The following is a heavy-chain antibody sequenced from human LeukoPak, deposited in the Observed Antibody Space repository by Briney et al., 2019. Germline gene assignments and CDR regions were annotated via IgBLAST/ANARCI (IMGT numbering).Heavy chain of an antibody. CDR3: ARDSVRHLDY. CDR1: GFTFSSHW. V-gene: IGHV3-21*01. CDR2: ITSSSTYI. Sequence: GGSLRLSCAASGFTFSSHWMNWVRQAPGKGLEWVSSITSSSTYIYYADSVRGRFTISRDNAKNSLYLQMNSLRAEDTAVYYCARDSVRHLDYWGQGTLVTVSS. J-gene: IGHJ4*02. D-gene: IGHD5/OR15-5a*01.